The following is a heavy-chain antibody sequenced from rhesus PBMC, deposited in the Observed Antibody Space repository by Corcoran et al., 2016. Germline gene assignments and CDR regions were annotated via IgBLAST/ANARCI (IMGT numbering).Heavy chain of an antibody. CDR1: GGSISGYYY. CDR3: ARYNWNDYSLDV. D-gene: IGHD1-7*02. CDR2: IYGNSAST. J-gene: IGHJ5-2*02. V-gene: IGHV4-143*01. Sequence: QVQLQESGPGVVKPSETLSLTCTVSGGSISGYYYWSWIRQPPGKGLEWIGGIYGNSASTYYNPSLKSRVTISKDTSKNQFSLKLSSVTAADTAVYYGARYNWNDYSLDVWGRGVLVTVSS.